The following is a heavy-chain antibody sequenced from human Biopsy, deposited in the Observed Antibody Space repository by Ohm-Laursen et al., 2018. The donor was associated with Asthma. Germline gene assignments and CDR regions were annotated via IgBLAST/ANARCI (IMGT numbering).Heavy chain of an antibody. V-gene: IGHV3-9*01. CDR2: ISWNSGNI. CDR3: AKSADYYDSTDYLDF. CDR1: GFSFDDCA. D-gene: IGHD3-22*01. J-gene: IGHJ4*01. Sequence: SLRLSCSAAGFSFDDCAMHWVRQAPGKGLEWVSSISWNSGNIDYADSVKGRFTISRDNAKNSLYLQMQSLRPEDTAFYYCAKSADYYDSTDYLDFWGRGTLVTVSS.